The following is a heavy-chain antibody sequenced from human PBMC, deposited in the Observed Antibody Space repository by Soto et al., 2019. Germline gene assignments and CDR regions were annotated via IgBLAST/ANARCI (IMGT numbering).Heavy chain of an antibody. CDR3: AREDPIAAAGPELYNWFDP. V-gene: IGHV1-69*12. D-gene: IGHD6-13*01. CDR1: GGTFSSYA. J-gene: IGHJ5*02. Sequence: QVQLVQSGAEVKKPGSSVKVSCKASGGTFSSYAISWVRQAPGQGLEWMGGIIPIFGTANYAQKFQGRVTITADESTSTAYMELSSLRSEDTAVYYCAREDPIAAAGPELYNWFDPWGQGTLVTVS. CDR2: IIPIFGTA.